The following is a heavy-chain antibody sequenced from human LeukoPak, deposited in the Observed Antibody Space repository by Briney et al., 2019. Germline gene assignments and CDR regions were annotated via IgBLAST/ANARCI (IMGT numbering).Heavy chain of an antibody. CDR3: AKVFLLTAPFYFGY. CDR2: ISSSSSYI. V-gene: IGHV3-21*04. J-gene: IGHJ4*02. Sequence: GGSLRLSCAASGFTFSSYSMNWVRQAPGKGLEWVSSISSSSSYIYYADSVKGRFTISRDNAKNSLYLQMNSLRAEDTAVYYCAKVFLLTAPFYFGYWGQGTLVTVSS. CDR1: GFTFSSYS.